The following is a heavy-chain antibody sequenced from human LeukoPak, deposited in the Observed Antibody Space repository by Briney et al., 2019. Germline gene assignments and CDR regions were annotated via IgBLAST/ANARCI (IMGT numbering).Heavy chain of an antibody. J-gene: IGHJ4*02. CDR3: AKDMNSYGSGSSYNPWGTFDS. CDR1: GFTFDDYA. D-gene: IGHD3-10*01. Sequence: PGRSLSLSCTASGFTFDDYAMHWVRQAPGKGLEWVSFIAWNTGNTGYADSVKGRFTISTDNDENSLYLQMNSLRAEDTALYYCAKDMNSYGSGSSYNPWGTFDSWGQGTLVTVSS. CDR2: IAWNTGNT. V-gene: IGHV3-9*01.